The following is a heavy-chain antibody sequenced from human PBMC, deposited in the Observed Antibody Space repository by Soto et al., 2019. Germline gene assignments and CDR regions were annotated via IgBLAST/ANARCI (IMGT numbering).Heavy chain of an antibody. CDR1: GGSISSSY. Sequence: PSETLSLTCTVSGGSISSSYWSWIRQPPGKGLEWIGYIYYSGSANYNPSLKSRVTISVDTSKNQFSLKLSSVTAADSAFYYCAREVVYCSGGSCYSGWFDPWGQGTLVTV. V-gene: IGHV4-59*01. J-gene: IGHJ5*02. CDR3: AREVVYCSGGSCYSGWFDP. D-gene: IGHD2-15*01. CDR2: IYYSGSA.